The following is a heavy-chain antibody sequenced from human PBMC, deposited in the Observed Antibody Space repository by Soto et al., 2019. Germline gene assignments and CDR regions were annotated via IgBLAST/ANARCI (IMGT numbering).Heavy chain of an antibody. J-gene: IGHJ4*02. D-gene: IGHD3-10*01. CDR2: ISFDGSNK. V-gene: IGHV3-30-3*01. CDR3: ARDLYFYGSGSPSFDY. CDR1: GFTFSDYA. Sequence: GGSLRLSCAASGFTFSDYAMHWVRQAPGKGLEWVTVISFDGSNKYYADFVKGRFTISRDNSKNTLFLQMNSLRAEDTAVYYWARDLYFYGSGSPSFDYWGQGTLVTVSS.